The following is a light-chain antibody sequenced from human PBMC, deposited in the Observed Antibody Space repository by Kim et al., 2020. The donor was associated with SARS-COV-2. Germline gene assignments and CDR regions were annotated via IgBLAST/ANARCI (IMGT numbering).Light chain of an antibody. Sequence: GQRVTISCSGINSNIGYNSVSWYQQLPGTAPRLLIFRDDERPSGVPDRFSGSKSGTSASVAISGLQSDDEADYYCAVWDDSLNGVVFGGGTQLTVL. J-gene: IGLJ2*01. CDR2: RDD. V-gene: IGLV1-44*01. CDR1: NSNIGYNS. CDR3: AVWDDSLNGVV.